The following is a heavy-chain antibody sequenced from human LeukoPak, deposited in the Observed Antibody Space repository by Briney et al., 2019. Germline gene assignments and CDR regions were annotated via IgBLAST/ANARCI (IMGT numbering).Heavy chain of an antibody. CDR3: AKASFEYYYDSSGYYSGN. CDR2: ISGSGGST. Sequence: GGSLRLSCAASGFTFSSYAMSWVRQAPGRGLEWVSAISGSGGSTYYADSVKGRFTISRDNSKNTLYLQMNSLRAEDTAVYYCAKASFEYYYDSSGYYSGNWGLGTLVTVSS. J-gene: IGHJ4*02. D-gene: IGHD3-22*01. V-gene: IGHV3-23*01. CDR1: GFTFSSYA.